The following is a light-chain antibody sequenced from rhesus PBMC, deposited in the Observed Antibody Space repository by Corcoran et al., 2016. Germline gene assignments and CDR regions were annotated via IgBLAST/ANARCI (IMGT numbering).Light chain of an antibody. CDR2: SAS. J-gene: IGKJ4*01. CDR3: QQYDIPPLP. Sequence: DIQMTQSPSSLSASVGDTVTITCRASQSISSLLAWYQQKPGKAPELLVYSASTLASGVPSRFSGSGSGTDFTLTISSLQPEACVTFYCQQYDIPPLPFGGGTKVEIK. CDR1: QSISSL. V-gene: IGKV1-22*01.